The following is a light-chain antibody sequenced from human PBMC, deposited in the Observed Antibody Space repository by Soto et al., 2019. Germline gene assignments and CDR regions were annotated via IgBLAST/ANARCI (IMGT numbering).Light chain of an antibody. CDR1: QSISTW. Sequence: DIQMTQSPSTLSASVGDRVTITCRASQSISTWLAWYQQKPGKAPKLLIYKASGLESGVPSRFSGSVSGTDFTLTISSLQPDDFASYYCQQYNSYSPLTFGGGTKVEIK. V-gene: IGKV1-5*03. J-gene: IGKJ4*01. CDR2: KAS. CDR3: QQYNSYSPLT.